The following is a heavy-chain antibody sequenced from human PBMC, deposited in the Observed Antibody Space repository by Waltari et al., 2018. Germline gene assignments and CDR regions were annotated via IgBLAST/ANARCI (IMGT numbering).Heavy chain of an antibody. D-gene: IGHD6-13*01. J-gene: IGHJ3*02. V-gene: IGHV1-2*02. CDR1: GYTLSGYS. CDR3: VREQQLVPYTDEAFDI. Sequence: QVQLVQSGAEVKKPGASEQVSYNASGYTLSGYSIHWVRPAPGQGLEWMGWINCNNGDRKYAQKFQGRVTMTRDTPISTAYMDLSGLISDDTAVYYCVREQQLVPYTDEAFDIWGQGTVVTVSS. CDR2: INCNNGDR.